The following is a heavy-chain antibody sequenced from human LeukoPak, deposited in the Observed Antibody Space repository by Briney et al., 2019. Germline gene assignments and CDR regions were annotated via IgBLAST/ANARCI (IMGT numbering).Heavy chain of an antibody. CDR1: GGSISSYY. Sequence: PSETLSLTCTVSGGSISSYYWSWIRQPPGKGLEWIGYIYYSGSTNNNPSLKSRVTKSVDTSKNQFSLKLSSVTAADTAVYYCARVLVYCSGGSCHGRFDPWGQGTLVTVSS. J-gene: IGHJ5*02. CDR3: ARVLVYCSGGSCHGRFDP. CDR2: IYYSGST. D-gene: IGHD2-15*01. V-gene: IGHV4-59*01.